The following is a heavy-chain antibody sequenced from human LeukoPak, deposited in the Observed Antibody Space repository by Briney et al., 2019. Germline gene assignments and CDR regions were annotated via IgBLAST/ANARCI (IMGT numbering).Heavy chain of an antibody. CDR2: INPSGGST. CDR1: GYTFTSYY. J-gene: IGHJ4*02. D-gene: IGHD6-6*01. V-gene: IGHV1-46*01. Sequence: ASVKVSCKASGYTFTSYYMHWVRQAPGQGLEWMGIINPSGGSTSYAQKFQGRVTMTRDASTSTVYMELSSLRSEDTAVYYCARWQQLVAAFDYWGQGTLVTVSS. CDR3: ARWQQLVAAFDY.